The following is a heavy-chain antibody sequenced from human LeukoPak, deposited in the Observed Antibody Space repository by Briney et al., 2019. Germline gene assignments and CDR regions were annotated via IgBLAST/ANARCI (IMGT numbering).Heavy chain of an antibody. CDR1: GGSISGHY. CDR3: ARYLRSSGAYYFDY. D-gene: IGHD3-22*01. V-gene: IGHV4-59*08. Sequence: SETLSLTCSVSGGSISGHYWSWIRQPPGKGLEWIGKIYYSGNTYFNPSLKSRVTISVDTSKNQFSLKLTSVTAADTAIYYCARYLRSSGAYYFDYWGQGTLVTVSS. J-gene: IGHJ4*02. CDR2: IYYSGNT.